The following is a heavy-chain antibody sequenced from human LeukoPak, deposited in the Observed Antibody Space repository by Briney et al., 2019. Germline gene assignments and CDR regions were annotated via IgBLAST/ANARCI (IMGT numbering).Heavy chain of an antibody. V-gene: IGHV3-23*01. CDR3: AKEISGYSGYDPFDY. Sequence: GGSLRLSCAASGFTFSSHAMSWVRQAPGKGLEWVSAISGSGGSTYYADSVKGRFTISRDNSKNTLYLQMNSLRAEDTAVYYCAKEISGYSGYDPFDYWGQGTLVTVSS. CDR2: ISGSGGST. CDR1: GFTFSSHA. D-gene: IGHD5-12*01. J-gene: IGHJ4*02.